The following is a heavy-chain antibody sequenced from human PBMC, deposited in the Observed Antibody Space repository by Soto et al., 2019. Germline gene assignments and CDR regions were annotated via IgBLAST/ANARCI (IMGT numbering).Heavy chain of an antibody. J-gene: IGHJ6*02. D-gene: IGHD6-13*01. CDR3: ARLPTQQLAPYYYYGMDV. Sequence: GESLKISCKGSGYSFTSYWISWVRQMPGKGLEWMGRIDPSDSYTNYSPSFQGHVTISADKSISTAYLQWSSLKASDTAMYYCARLPTQQLAPYYYYGMDVWGQGTTVTVS. V-gene: IGHV5-10-1*01. CDR2: IDPSDSYT. CDR1: GYSFTSYW.